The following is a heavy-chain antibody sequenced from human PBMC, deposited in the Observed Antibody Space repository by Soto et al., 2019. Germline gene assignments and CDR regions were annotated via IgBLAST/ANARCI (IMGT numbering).Heavy chain of an antibody. V-gene: IGHV4-30-4*01. CDR3: ARDSPIAVAGTGWYFDL. CDR2: IYYSGST. J-gene: IGHJ2*01. D-gene: IGHD6-19*01. CDR1: GGSISSGDYY. Sequence: PSETRSLTCTVSGGSISSGDYYWSWIRQPPGKGLEWIGYIYYSGSTYYNPSLKSRVTISVDTSKNQFSLKLSSVTAADTAVYYCARDSPIAVAGTGWYFDLWGRGTLVTVSS.